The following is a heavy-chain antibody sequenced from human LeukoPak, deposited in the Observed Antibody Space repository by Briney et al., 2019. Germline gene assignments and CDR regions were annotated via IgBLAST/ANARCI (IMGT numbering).Heavy chain of an antibody. CDR1: GGTFSSYA. J-gene: IGHJ4*02. D-gene: IGHD7-27*01. CDR3: ARVSSNSRGDYFDS. Sequence: ASVKVSCKASGGTFSSYAISWVRQAPGQGLEWMGRIIPTLGIANYAQKFQGRVTITADKSTSTAYMELSSLRSEDTAVYYCARVSSNSRGDYFDSWGQGTLVTVSS. CDR2: IIPTLGIA. V-gene: IGHV1-69*04.